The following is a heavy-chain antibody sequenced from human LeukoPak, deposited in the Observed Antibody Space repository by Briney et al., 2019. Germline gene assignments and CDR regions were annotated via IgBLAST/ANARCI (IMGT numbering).Heavy chain of an antibody. D-gene: IGHD6-13*01. CDR3: ARSPGPAAVAFDY. Sequence: GGSLRLSCAASGFKFYSYAMHWVRQAPGKGLEWVASISFDGSEKYYRDSVKGRFTISRDNSKNTVSLQMNSLRPEDTAVYYCARSPGPAAVAFDYWVQGTLVTVSS. J-gene: IGHJ4*02. CDR2: ISFDGSEK. V-gene: IGHV3-30*04. CDR1: GFKFYSYA.